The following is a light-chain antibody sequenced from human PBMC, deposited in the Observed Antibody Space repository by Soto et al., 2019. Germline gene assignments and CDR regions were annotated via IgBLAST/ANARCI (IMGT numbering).Light chain of an antibody. Sequence: EIVMTQSPATLSVSPGERATVPCRASQNIKNNLAWYQQKPGQAPRLLIYGASTRATGIPARFSGGGYGTEFTLTISSLQSEDFAVYYCQQYHDWPLTFGGGTKVEIK. V-gene: IGKV3-15*01. J-gene: IGKJ4*01. CDR3: QQYHDWPLT. CDR2: GAS. CDR1: QNIKNN.